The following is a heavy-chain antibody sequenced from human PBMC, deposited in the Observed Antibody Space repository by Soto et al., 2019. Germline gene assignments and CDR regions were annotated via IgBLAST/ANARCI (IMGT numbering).Heavy chain of an antibody. V-gene: IGHV5-51*01. D-gene: IGHD4-17*01. CDR3: ARHGRVPDYGDYHWIDP. CDR2: IYPEDSDA. CDR1: GYNFATYW. Sequence: GESLKISCKASGYNFATYWIAWVRQMPGKGLEWMGIIYPEDSDARYSPPFQGQVTISADKSISTAYLQWSALKASDTAMYYCARHGRVPDYGDYHWIDPWGQGTQVTASS. J-gene: IGHJ5*02.